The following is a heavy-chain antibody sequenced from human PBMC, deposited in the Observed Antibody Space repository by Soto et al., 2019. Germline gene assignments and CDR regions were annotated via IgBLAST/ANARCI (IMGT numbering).Heavy chain of an antibody. CDR1: GFSLSTSGVG. J-gene: IGHJ4*02. CDR2: SYWDGDK. D-gene: IGHD3-3*01. CDR3: AHRQSYGFWNGYYRPRPFDY. Sequence: QITLKESGPTLVKPTQTLTLTCTFSGFSLSTSGVGVGWFRQPPGKALEWLALSYWDGDKSYSPSLKSRLTIPKDTSKNQVVITKTNMDPVDTATYDSAHRQSYGFWNGYYRPRPFDYWGQGTLVTVSS. V-gene: IGHV2-5*02.